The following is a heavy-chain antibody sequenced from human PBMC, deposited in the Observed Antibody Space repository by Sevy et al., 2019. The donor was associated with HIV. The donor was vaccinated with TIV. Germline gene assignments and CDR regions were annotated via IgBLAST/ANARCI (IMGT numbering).Heavy chain of an antibody. D-gene: IGHD1-26*01. V-gene: IGHV3-30*03. CDR3: ARMKEERAFDV. CDR1: GFTFSSYA. J-gene: IGHJ3*01. Sequence: GGSLRLSCAASGFTFSSYAMHWVRQAPGRGLEWVAVISYDGSQNSYADSVRGRFTISRDNSKSTLYLHLNSLGGQDTAIYYCARMKEERAFDVWGQGTMVTVSS. CDR2: ISYDGSQN.